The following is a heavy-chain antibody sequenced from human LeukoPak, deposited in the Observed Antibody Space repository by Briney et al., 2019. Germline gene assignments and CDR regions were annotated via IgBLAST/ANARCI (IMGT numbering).Heavy chain of an antibody. Sequence: ASVKVSCKASGYTFTSYDINWVRQATGQGLEWMGWMNPNSGNTGYAQKFQGRVTMTRNTSIGTAYMELSSLRSEDTAVYYCARGLDRGIAAAGPLMDVWGQGTTVTVSS. CDR1: GYTFTSYD. CDR3: ARGLDRGIAAAGPLMDV. D-gene: IGHD6-13*01. CDR2: MNPNSGNT. J-gene: IGHJ6*02. V-gene: IGHV1-8*01.